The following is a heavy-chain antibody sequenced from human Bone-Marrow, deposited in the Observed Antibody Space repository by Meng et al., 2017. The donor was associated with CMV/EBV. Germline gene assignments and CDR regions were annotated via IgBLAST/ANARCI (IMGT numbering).Heavy chain of an antibody. CDR2: IRYDGSNK. Sequence: GESLKISCAASGFTFSSYGMHWVRQAPGKGLEWVAFIRYDGSNKYYADSVKGRFTISRDNSKNTLYLQMNSLRSEDTAVYYCASRNGSGSYAATTGYYGMNVWGQGTTVTVSS. J-gene: IGHJ6*02. CDR1: GFTFSSYG. CDR3: ASRNGSGSYAATTGYYGMNV. V-gene: IGHV3-30*02. D-gene: IGHD3-10*01.